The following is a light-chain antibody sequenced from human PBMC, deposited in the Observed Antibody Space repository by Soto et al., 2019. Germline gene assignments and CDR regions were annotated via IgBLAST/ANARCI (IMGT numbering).Light chain of an antibody. CDR3: CSYAGSYTHV. Sequence: QSVLTQPASVSGSPGQSITISCTGTIYDVGAYHYVSWYQQFPGKAPKLILYEVSNRPSGISNRFSGFRSGSTASLTVSGLQAEDEADYYCCSYAGSYTHVFGTGTKLTVL. J-gene: IGLJ1*01. CDR1: IYDVGAYHY. V-gene: IGLV2-14*01. CDR2: EVS.